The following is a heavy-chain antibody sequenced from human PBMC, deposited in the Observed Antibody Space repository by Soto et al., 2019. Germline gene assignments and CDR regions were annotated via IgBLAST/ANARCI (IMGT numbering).Heavy chain of an antibody. J-gene: IGHJ5*02. CDR1: GYTFTSYA. Sequence: ASVKVSCKASGYTFTSYAMHWVRQAPGQRLEWMGWINAGNGNTKYSQKFQGRVTITRDTSASTAYMELSSLRSEDTAVYYCTFNYDFWRGYYTGIWFDPWGQGTLVTVSS. V-gene: IGHV1-3*01. CDR3: TFNYDFWRGYYTGIWFDP. D-gene: IGHD3-3*01. CDR2: INAGNGNT.